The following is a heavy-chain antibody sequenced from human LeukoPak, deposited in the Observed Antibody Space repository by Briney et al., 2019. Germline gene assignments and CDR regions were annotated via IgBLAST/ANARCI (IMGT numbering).Heavy chain of an antibody. CDR2: IKSKTDGGTT. J-gene: IGHJ5*02. Sequence: GGSLRLSCAASGFTFSNAWMSWVRQAPGKGLEWVGRIKSKTDGGTTDYAAPVKGRFTISRDDSKNTLYLQMNSLRAEDTAVYYCARDTGAITGLGTSMFDPWGQGTLVTVSS. D-gene: IGHD1-20*01. CDR3: ARDTGAITGLGTSMFDP. V-gene: IGHV3-15*01. CDR1: GFTFSNAW.